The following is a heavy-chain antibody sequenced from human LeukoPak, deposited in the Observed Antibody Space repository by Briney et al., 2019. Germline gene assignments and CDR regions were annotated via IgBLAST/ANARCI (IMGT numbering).Heavy chain of an antibody. CDR1: GFTFSNAW. CDR3: ARAPTGQCYFDL. J-gene: IGHJ2*01. CDR2: IYSGGST. D-gene: IGHD4-17*01. Sequence: PGGSLRLSCAASGFTFSNAWMSWVRQAPGKGLEWVSPIYSGGSTHDADSSKGRFTISRDISKNTLYLQMNSLRAEDTAVYYCARAPTGQCYFDLWGRGTLVTVSS. V-gene: IGHV3-66*01.